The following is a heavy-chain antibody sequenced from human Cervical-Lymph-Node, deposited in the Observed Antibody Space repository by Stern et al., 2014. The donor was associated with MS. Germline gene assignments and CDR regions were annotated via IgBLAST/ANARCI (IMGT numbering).Heavy chain of an antibody. CDR1: GGSISSGGYY. CDR2: IYFSGIT. CDR3: ARVSYDFWSGYYAFDY. Sequence: QVQLQESGPGLVKPSQTLSLTCTVSGGSISSGGYYWSWIRQHPGKGLEWIGTIYFSGITYYNPALKSRVTISGDTSKNQFSLKLSSVTAADTAVYYCARVSYDFWSGYYAFDYWGQGTLVTVSS. V-gene: IGHV4-31*03. J-gene: IGHJ4*02. D-gene: IGHD3-3*01.